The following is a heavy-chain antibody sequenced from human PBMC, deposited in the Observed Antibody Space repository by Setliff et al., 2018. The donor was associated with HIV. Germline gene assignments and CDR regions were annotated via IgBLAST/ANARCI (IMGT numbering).Heavy chain of an antibody. CDR3: ARGLPKKPSTVTNYWYFDL. CDR2: INHSGST. J-gene: IGHJ2*01. D-gene: IGHD4-17*01. CDR1: GGSFSNFY. V-gene: IGHV4-34*01. Sequence: SETLSLTCTVYGGSFSNFYWNWIRQPPGKGLEWIGEINHSGSTNCNPSLKSRVTISVDTSKNQFSLNLTSVTAADTAVYYCARGLPKKPSTVTNYWYFDLWGRGTLVTVSS.